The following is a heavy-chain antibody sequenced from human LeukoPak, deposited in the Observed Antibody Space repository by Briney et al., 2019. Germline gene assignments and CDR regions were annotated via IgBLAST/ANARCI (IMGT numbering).Heavy chain of an antibody. CDR1: GGSISSSSYY. J-gene: IGHJ4*02. D-gene: IGHD3-3*01. V-gene: IGHV4-39*07. Sequence: SETLSLTCTVSGGSISSSSYYWGWIRQPPGKGLEWIGSIYYSGSTYYNPSLKSRVTISVDTSKNQFSLKLSSVTAADTAVYYCARDGPESPSYYDFWSGYYLGTFDYWGQGTLVTVSS. CDR3: ARDGPESPSYYDFWSGYYLGTFDY. CDR2: IYYSGST.